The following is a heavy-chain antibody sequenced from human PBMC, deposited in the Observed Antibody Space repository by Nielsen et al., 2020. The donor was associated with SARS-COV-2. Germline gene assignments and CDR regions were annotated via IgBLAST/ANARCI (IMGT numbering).Heavy chain of an antibody. D-gene: IGHD6-19*01. CDR2: IHASGNT. CDR3: ARSGFRQWLVRCDNWFDP. J-gene: IGHJ5*02. CDR1: GGSISSYY. V-gene: IGHV4-4*07. Sequence: SETLSLTCTVSGGSISSYYWTWIRQPAGKGLEWIGQIHASGNTDYNPSLKSRVTMSVDTSKSQFSLELSSVTAADTAVYYCARSGFRQWLVRCDNWFDPWGQGTLVTVSS.